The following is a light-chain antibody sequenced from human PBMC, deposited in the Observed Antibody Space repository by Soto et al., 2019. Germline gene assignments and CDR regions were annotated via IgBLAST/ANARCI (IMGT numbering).Light chain of an antibody. J-gene: IGKJ4*01. CDR3: PRCGRSPT. V-gene: IGKV3-15*01. CDR2: GAP. CDR1: QSVSSN. Sequence: VMAPGPADLFVYPGERTTKYCRASQSVSSNLAWYQQKPGQAPRLLIYGAPTRATGIPVRFSGSGSGTEFTLAVIRPAAEEFAVYYCPRCGRSPTFGGGTKVDIK.